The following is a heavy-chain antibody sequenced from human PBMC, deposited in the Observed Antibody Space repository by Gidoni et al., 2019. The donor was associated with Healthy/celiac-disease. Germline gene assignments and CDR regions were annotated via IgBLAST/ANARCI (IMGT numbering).Heavy chain of an antibody. D-gene: IGHD3-22*01. Sequence: QVQLQESGPGLVKPSQTLSLTCTVSGGSISSGSCYWSWIRQPAGKGLEWIGRIYTSGSTNYNPSLKSRVTISVDTSKNQFSLKLSSVTAADTAVYYCARAPLDHYYDSSGYYYFDYWGQGTLVTVSS. CDR1: GGSISSGSCY. J-gene: IGHJ4*02. V-gene: IGHV4-61*02. CDR2: IYTSGST. CDR3: ARAPLDHYYDSSGYYYFDY.